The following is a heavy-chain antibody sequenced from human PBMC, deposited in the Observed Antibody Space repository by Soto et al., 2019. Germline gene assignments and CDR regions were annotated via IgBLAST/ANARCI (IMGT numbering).Heavy chain of an antibody. CDR2: TYSSGGS. Sequence: QVQLQESGPGLVKASQTLSLTCTLSGASVSSAEHYWSWISQPPGKGLEWIGYTYSSGGSYYNASLQRRVSISVDTSQNQFSLKLTSVTAADTAVYYCARLSGYDPAGAADKWGPGILVSVSS. D-gene: IGHD5-12*01. V-gene: IGHV4-30-4*01. CDR1: GASVSSAEHY. CDR3: ARLSGYDPAGAADK. J-gene: IGHJ4*02.